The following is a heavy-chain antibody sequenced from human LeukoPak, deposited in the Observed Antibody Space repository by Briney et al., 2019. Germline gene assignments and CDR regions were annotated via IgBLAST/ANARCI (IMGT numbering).Heavy chain of an antibody. CDR2: ISPGGPT. Sequence: GGSLRLSCAASGFPFNDHYMDWVRQAPGKGLEWVSGISPGGPTYYADSVKGRFTISRDDSKNTLYLQMRNLRADDTAVYYCAKDGAWLRFDDWGQGILVTVSS. D-gene: IGHD5-12*01. J-gene: IGHJ4*02. V-gene: IGHV3-53*01. CDR1: GFPFNDHY. CDR3: AKDGAWLRFDD.